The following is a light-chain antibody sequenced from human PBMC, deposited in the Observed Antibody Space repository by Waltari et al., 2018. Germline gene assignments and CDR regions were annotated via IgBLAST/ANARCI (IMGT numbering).Light chain of an antibody. J-gene: IGKJ2*01. CDR2: AAS. CDR3: QQSYSTRL. Sequence: DIQMTQSPPSLSASVGERDTITCRTSQSISSYLNWYQQKPGKAPKLLIYAASSLQSGVPSRFSGSGSGTDFTLTISSLQPEDFATYYCQQSYSTRLFGQGTKLEIK. V-gene: IGKV1-39*01. CDR1: QSISSY.